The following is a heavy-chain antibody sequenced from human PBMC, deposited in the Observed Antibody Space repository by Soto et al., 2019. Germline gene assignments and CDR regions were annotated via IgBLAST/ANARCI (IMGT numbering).Heavy chain of an antibody. J-gene: IGHJ4*02. D-gene: IGHD3-9*01. CDR3: ARLEGLATISYYFDY. CDR1: GGSVSSSNYY. CDR2: IYYSGSP. Sequence: QLQLQESGPGLVKPSETLSLTCTVSGGSVSSSNYYWGWIRQSPGKGLEWIGSIYYSGSPYYNPSLESRVTISVDKSKNQSSLKVISVTAADTAVYYCARLEGLATISYYFDYWGQGTLVTVSS. V-gene: IGHV4-39*01.